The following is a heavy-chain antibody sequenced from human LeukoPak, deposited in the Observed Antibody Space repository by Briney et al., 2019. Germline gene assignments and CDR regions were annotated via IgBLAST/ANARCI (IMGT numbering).Heavy chain of an antibody. CDR2: ISGSGGST. D-gene: IGHD3-22*01. CDR1: GFTFSSYG. J-gene: IGHJ4*02. V-gene: IGHV3-23*01. CDR3: AKEQTYYYDSSGDY. Sequence: GRSLRLSCAASGFTFSSYGMHWVRQAPGKGLEWVSAISGSGGSTYYADSVKGRFTISRDNSKNTLYLQMNSLRAEDTAVYYCAKEQTYYYDSSGDYWGQGTLVTVSS.